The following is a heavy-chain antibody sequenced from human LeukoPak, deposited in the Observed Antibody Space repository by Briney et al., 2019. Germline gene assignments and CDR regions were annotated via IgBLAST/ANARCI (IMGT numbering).Heavy chain of an antibody. J-gene: IGHJ4*02. V-gene: IGHV3-23*01. D-gene: IGHD5-18*01. CDR1: GFTFSSYA. Sequence: GGSLRLSCAASGFTFSSYAMSWVRRAPGKGLGWVSAISGSGGRTYYADSVKGRFTISRDNSKNTLYLQMNSLRAEDTAVYYCAKGTAMAFYYFDYWGQGTLVTVSS. CDR2: ISGSGGRT. CDR3: AKGTAMAFYYFDY.